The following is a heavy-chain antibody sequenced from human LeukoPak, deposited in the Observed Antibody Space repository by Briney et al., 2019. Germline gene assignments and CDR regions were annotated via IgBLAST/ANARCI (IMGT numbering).Heavy chain of an antibody. Sequence: SETLSLTCAVSVGSLRGYYWSWSRQPPGKGLEWIGEINHSGSTNYNPSLKSRVTISLDTSMKKFSLKLNSVTAADTAVYYCASTERCSTTCPLDYWGQGTLVTVSS. V-gene: IGHV4-34*01. CDR3: ASTERCSTTCPLDY. J-gene: IGHJ4*02. CDR1: VGSLRGYY. CDR2: INHSGST. D-gene: IGHD2-2*01.